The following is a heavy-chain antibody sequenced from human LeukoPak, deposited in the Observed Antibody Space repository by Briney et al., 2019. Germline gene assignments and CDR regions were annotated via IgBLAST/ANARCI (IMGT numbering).Heavy chain of an antibody. J-gene: IGHJ5*02. CDR1: GYTFTRHY. CDR2: INPGGSWT. D-gene: IGHD1-26*01. Sequence: GASVKVSCKASGYTFTRHYMHWVRQAPGQGLEWMGVINPGGSWTSYAQKFQGRVTMTRDMSTSTDYMELSSLRSEDTAVYYCARDNSVGDTAWWFDPWGQGTLVTVSP. V-gene: IGHV1-46*01. CDR3: ARDNSVGDTAWWFDP.